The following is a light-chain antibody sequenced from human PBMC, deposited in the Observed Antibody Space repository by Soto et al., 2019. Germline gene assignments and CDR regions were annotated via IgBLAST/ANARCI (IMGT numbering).Light chain of an antibody. Sequence: QSVLTQPRSVSGSPGQSVTISCTGTGNDVGAYNYVSWYQQHPGRPPKLMIYEVSNRPSGVSNRFSGSKSGNTASLIISGLQTEDEADYYCGSITSSSTSVFGTGTKVTVL. CDR1: GNDVGAYNY. CDR2: EVS. J-gene: IGLJ1*01. V-gene: IGLV2-14*01. CDR3: GSITSSSTSV.